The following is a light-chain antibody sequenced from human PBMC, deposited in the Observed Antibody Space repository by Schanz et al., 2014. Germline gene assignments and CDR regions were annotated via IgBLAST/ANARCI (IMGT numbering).Light chain of an antibody. CDR1: QSVSSN. J-gene: IGKJ1*01. V-gene: IGKV3-15*01. CDR3: QQYNNWPRT. CDR2: GAS. Sequence: EIVMTQSPATLSVSPGERATLSCRASQSVSSNLAWYQQKPGQAPRLLIYGASTRATGIPARFSGSGSGTGLTLTISSLQSEDVAVYYCQQYNNWPRTFGQGTKVEIK.